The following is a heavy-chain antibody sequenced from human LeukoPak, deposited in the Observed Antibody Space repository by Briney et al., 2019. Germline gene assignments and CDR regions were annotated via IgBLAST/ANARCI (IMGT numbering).Heavy chain of an antibody. CDR2: INHSGST. CDR3: ARRYGSGSRYAHYYYYYYMDV. J-gene: IGHJ6*03. CDR1: GGSFSGYY. D-gene: IGHD3-10*01. Sequence: SETLSLTCAVYGGSFSGYYWSWIRQPPGKGLEWIGEINHSGSTKYNPSRKSRVTISVDTSKKQFSLKLSSVTAADTAVYYCARRYGSGSRYAHYYYYYYMDVWGKGTTVTISS. V-gene: IGHV4-34*01.